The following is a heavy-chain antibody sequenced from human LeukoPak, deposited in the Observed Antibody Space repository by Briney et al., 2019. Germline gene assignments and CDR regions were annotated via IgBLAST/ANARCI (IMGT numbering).Heavy chain of an antibody. CDR3: AKEMTTVKRGLFGLFDY. V-gene: IGHV3-30*04. Sequence: GGSLRLSCAASGFTFSGSAMHWVRQAPGKGLEWVAVISYDGSNRYYADSVKGRFTISRDNSKNTLYLQMNSLRAEDTAVYYCAKEMTTVKRGLFGLFDYWGQGTLVTVSS. D-gene: IGHD4-17*01. CDR2: ISYDGSNR. J-gene: IGHJ4*02. CDR1: GFTFSGSA.